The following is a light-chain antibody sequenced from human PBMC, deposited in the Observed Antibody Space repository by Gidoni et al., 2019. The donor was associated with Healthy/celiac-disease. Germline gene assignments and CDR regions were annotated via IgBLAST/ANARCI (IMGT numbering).Light chain of an antibody. Sequence: DIQMTQSPSSLSASVGDRVTIPCRASQSISSYLNWYQQKPGKAPKLLIYAASSVQSGVPSRFSGSGCRTDFTLTSSSLQPEDFATYYCQQSYSTPRTFGQGTKVEIK. CDR3: QQSYSTPRT. CDR2: AAS. V-gene: IGKV1-39*01. CDR1: QSISSY. J-gene: IGKJ1*01.